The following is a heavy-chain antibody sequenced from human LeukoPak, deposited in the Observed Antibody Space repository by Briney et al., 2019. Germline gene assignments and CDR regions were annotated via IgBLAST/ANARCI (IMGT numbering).Heavy chain of an antibody. V-gene: IGHV4-31*03. CDR3: ARQDEDSWFDP. J-gene: IGHJ5*02. D-gene: IGHD2-15*01. CDR1: GGSIGSGGYY. Sequence: SETLSLTCTVSGGSIGSGGYYWSWIRQHPGKGLEWIGYIYYSGGTYYNPSLKSRVTISVDTSKNQFSLKLSSVTAADTAVYYCARQDEDSWFDPWGQGTLVTVSS. CDR2: IYYSGGT.